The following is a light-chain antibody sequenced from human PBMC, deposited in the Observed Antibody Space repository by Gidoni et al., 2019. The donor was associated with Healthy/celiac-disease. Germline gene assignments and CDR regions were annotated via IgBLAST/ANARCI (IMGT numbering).Light chain of an antibody. CDR1: SSDVGSYNL. CDR3: CSYAGSSGV. V-gene: IGLV2-23*01. Sequence: QSALTQPAPVSGSPGPSITISCTGTSSDVGSYNLVSWYQQQPGKAPTLMIYEGSNRPSGVSNRFSGSKSGNTASLTISGLQAEDEADYYCCSYAGSSGVFGGGTKLTVL. J-gene: IGLJ2*01. CDR2: EGS.